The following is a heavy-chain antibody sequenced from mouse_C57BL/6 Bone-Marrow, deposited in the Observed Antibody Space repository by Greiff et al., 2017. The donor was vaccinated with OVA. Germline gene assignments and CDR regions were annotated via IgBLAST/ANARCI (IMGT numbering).Heavy chain of an antibody. V-gene: IGHV1-59*01. CDR3: AREEDYYGSSYYFDY. Sequence: QVQLKQPGAGLVRPGTSVKLSCKASGYTFTSYWMHWVKQRPGQGLEWIGVIDPSDSYTNYNQKFKGKATLTVDTSSSTAYMQLSSLTSEDSAVYYCAREEDYYGSSYYFDYWGQGTTLTVSS. D-gene: IGHD1-1*01. J-gene: IGHJ2*01. CDR1: GYTFTSYW. CDR2: IDPSDSYT.